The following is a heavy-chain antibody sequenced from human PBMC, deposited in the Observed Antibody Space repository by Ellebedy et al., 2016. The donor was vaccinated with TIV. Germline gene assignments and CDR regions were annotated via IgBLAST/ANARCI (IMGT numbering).Heavy chain of an antibody. J-gene: IGHJ5*02. D-gene: IGHD1-26*01. CDR3: ARDGLDGAFSGRAFDP. CDR2: IYPGDSDT. Sequence: PGGSLRLSCKGSGYSFRDYWIGWVRQMPGKGLEWMGIIYPGDSDTRYSPAFQGQVTISADKSTSTAYLQWSSLKASDTATYYCARDGLDGAFSGRAFDPWGQGTLVTVSS. V-gene: IGHV5-51*01. CDR1: GYSFRDYW.